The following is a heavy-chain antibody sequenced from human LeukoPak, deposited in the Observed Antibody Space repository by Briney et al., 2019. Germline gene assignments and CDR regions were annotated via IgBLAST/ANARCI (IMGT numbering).Heavy chain of an antibody. CDR3: ARARGWQQLPRRYYGMDV. CDR2: IYYSGST. J-gene: IGHJ6*02. V-gene: IGHV4-30-4*01. D-gene: IGHD6-13*01. Sequence: SQTLSLTRTVSGGSISSGDYYWSWIRQPPGKGLEWIGYIYYSGSTYYNPSLKSRVTISVDTSKNQFSLKLSSVTAADTAVYYCARARGWQQLPRRYYGMDVWGQGTTVTVSS. CDR1: GGSISSGDYY.